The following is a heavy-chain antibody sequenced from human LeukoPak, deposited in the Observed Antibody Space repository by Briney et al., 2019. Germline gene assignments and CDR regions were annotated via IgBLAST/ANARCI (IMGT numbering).Heavy chain of an antibody. V-gene: IGHV4-34*01. CDR3: ARRLYCSPAGFDY. D-gene: IGHD6-13*01. CDR1: GGSFSGYY. Sequence: PSETLSLTCAVYGGSFSGYYWSWIRQPPGKGLEWIGEINHSGSTNYNPSLKSRVTISVDTSKNQFSLKLSSVTAADTAVYYCARRLYCSPAGFDYWGQGTLVTVSS. CDR2: INHSGST. J-gene: IGHJ4*02.